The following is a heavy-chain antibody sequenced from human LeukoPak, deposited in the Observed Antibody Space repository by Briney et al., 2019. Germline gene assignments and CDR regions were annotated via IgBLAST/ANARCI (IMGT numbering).Heavy chain of an antibody. Sequence: GGSLRLSCAASGFTFSSFSLTWVRQAPGKGLEWLSYISFNSETTSYADSVKGWFTSSRDYAKNSLYLQMNSLRAEDTAVYYCGRVARGNYYHFDSWGQGTLVTVSS. CDR3: GRVARGNYYHFDS. J-gene: IGHJ4*02. CDR1: GFTFSSFS. CDR2: ISFNSETT. V-gene: IGHV3-48*04. D-gene: IGHD1-26*01.